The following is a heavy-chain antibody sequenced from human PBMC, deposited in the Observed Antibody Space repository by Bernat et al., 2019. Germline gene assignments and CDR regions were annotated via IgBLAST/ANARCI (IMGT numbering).Heavy chain of an antibody. V-gene: IGHV3-11*06. D-gene: IGHD6-19*01. Sequence: QVQLVESGGGLVKPGGSLRLSCAASGFTFSDYFMSWIRQAPGKGLEWVSYISISSSHTNYEDSVKGRFTISRDNARNSLYLQMNSLRAEDTAVYYCASDLRGAVAGHNYWGQGTLVTVSS. CDR2: ISISSSHT. CDR3: ASDLRGAVAGHNY. J-gene: IGHJ4*02. CDR1: GFTFSDYF.